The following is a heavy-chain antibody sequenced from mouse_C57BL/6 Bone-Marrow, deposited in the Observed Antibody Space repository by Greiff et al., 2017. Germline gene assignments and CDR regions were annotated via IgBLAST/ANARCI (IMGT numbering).Heavy chain of an antibody. J-gene: IGHJ4*01. CDR3: ARGGIYYDAMDY. V-gene: IGHV1-55*01. CDR2: IYPGSGST. Sequence: QVQLQQPGAELVKPGASVKMSCKASGYTFTSYWITWVKQRPGQGLEWIGDIYPGSGSTNYNEKFKSKATLTVDTSSSTAYMQLSSLTSEDSAVYYCARGGIYYDAMDYWGQGTSVTVSS. CDR1: GYTFTSYW. D-gene: IGHD2-1*01.